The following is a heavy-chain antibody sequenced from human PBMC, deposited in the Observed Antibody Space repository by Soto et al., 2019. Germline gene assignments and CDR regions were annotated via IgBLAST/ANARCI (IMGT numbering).Heavy chain of an antibody. CDR2: IIPIIGII. Sequence: QVQLVQSGAEVKERGSSVKVSCKASGGTFSTYTITWVRQAPGQGLEWMGRIIPIIGIINYAQKFQGRVTITADKFTGTAYMELTRLRSDDTAVYYCAGDPDSHYNDSHASSYPWGQGTLVTVSS. V-gene: IGHV1-69*08. CDR3: AGDPDSHYNDSHASSYP. J-gene: IGHJ5*02. CDR1: GGTFSTYT. D-gene: IGHD3-22*01.